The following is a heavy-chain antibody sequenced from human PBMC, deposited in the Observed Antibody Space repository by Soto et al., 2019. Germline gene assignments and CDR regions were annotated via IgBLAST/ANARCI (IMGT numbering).Heavy chain of an antibody. CDR3: AASIFYYGMDV. J-gene: IGHJ6*02. CDR2: IYPGDSDT. CDR1: GYTFTNYW. V-gene: IGHV5-51*01. Sequence: PGESLKISCKGFGYTFTNYWIGWVRQMPGKGPEWMGIIYPGDSDTKYNPSFQGQVTISADKSITTTHLQWSSLKASDTAIYYCAASIFYYGMDVWGQGTTVTVSS.